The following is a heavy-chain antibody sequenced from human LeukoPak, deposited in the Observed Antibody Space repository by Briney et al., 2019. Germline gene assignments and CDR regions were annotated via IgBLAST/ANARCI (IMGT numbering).Heavy chain of an antibody. CDR2: IPYDGSNK. CDR3: ARVAGSYYSYFDY. CDR1: GFTFSSYA. V-gene: IGHV3-30-3*01. Sequence: GGSLRLSCAASGFTFSSYAMHWVRQAPGKGLEWVAVIPYDGSNKDYADSVKGRFTISRDNSKNTLYLQMNSLRAEDTAVYYCARVAGSYYSYFDYWGQGTLVTVSS. D-gene: IGHD3-10*01. J-gene: IGHJ4*02.